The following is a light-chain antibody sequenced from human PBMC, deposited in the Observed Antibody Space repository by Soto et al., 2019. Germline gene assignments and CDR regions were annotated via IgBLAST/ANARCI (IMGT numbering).Light chain of an antibody. V-gene: IGKV3-20*01. J-gene: IGKJ5*01. CDR1: QSVTTR. Sequence: IVLTQSPGTLSLSPGERVTLSCRASQSVTTRLAWYQHKPGQAPTLLMSGASNRASGVPVRFSDSGSGTDFTLTITRLEPEDFALYYCQQYGGSPITFGLGTRLEI. CDR3: QQYGGSPIT. CDR2: GAS.